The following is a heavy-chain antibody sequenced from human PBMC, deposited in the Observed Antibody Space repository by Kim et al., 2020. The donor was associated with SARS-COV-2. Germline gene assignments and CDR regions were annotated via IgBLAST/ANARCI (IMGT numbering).Heavy chain of an antibody. J-gene: IGHJ3*02. V-gene: IGHV5-51*01. CDR1: GYSFTSYW. Sequence: GESLKISCKGSGYSFTSYWIGWVRQMPGKGLEWMGIIYPGDSDTRYSPSFQGQVTISADKSISTAYLQWSSLKASDTAMYYCARLEYSYGLLVGAFDIWGQGTMVTVSS. D-gene: IGHD5-18*01. CDR3: ARLEYSYGLLVGAFDI. CDR2: IYPGDSDT.